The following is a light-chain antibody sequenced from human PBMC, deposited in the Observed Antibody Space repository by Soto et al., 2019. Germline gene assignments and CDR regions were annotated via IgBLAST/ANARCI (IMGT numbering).Light chain of an antibody. Sequence: IQMTQSPSSLSASVGDRVTITCRASQGIRNDLDWFQQKPGKAPKLLIYAASNLQSGVPARFSGSGSGTDFTLTISSLQPEDFATYYCLQKYFYPFTFGPGTKVDIK. V-gene: IGKV1-6*01. CDR1: QGIRND. CDR3: LQKYFYPFT. J-gene: IGKJ3*01. CDR2: AAS.